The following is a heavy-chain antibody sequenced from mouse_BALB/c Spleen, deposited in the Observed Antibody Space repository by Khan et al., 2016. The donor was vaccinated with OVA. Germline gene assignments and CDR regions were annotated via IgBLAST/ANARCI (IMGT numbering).Heavy chain of an antibody. Sequence: EVELVGSGGDLVKPGGSLKLSCAASGFTFSTYGMSWVRQTPDNRLEWVATVSTGGSYTYYPDSVKGRFTISRDNAKNTLYLQMRSLKSEDTAMFYCARFAYYYDSEGFAYWGQGTLVTVSA. V-gene: IGHV5-6*01. J-gene: IGHJ3*01. CDR2: VSTGGSYT. CDR1: GFTFSTYG. D-gene: IGHD1-1*01. CDR3: ARFAYYYDSEGFAY.